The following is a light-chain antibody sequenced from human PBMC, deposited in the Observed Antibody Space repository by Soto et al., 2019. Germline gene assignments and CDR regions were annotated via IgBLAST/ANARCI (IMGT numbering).Light chain of an antibody. CDR3: SSYTGSSINTVV. Sequence: QSVLTQPASVSGSPGQSITISCTGTSSDVGKYNYVSWYQQHPAKAPKLMIFEVSNRPSGVSNRFSGSKSGITASLTISGLQAEDEAEYYCSSYTGSSINTVVFGGGTKLTVL. J-gene: IGLJ2*01. V-gene: IGLV2-14*01. CDR2: EVS. CDR1: SSDVGKYNY.